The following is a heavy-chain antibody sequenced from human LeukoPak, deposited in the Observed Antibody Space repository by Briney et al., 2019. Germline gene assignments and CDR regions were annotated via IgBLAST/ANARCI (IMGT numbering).Heavy chain of an antibody. CDR3: AKTYYDSSGYYYFDH. Sequence: PGGSLRLSCAASGFTFSTYGMHWVRQAPGKGLEWVAFIRYDGRNKYYADSVKGRFTISRGSSKNTLYLQMNSLRAEDTAVYYCAKTYYDSSGYYYFDHWGQGTLVTVSS. V-gene: IGHV3-30*02. CDR2: IRYDGRNK. D-gene: IGHD3-22*01. J-gene: IGHJ4*02. CDR1: GFTFSTYG.